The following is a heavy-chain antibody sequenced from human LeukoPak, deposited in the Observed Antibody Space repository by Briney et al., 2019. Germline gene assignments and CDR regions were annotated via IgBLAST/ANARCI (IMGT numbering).Heavy chain of an antibody. CDR1: GFTFGDYA. J-gene: IGHJ1*01. D-gene: IGHD6-19*01. CDR3: TRQEQWLVRVYFQH. V-gene: IGHV3-49*04. Sequence: GGSLRLSCTASGFTFGDYAMSWVRQAPGKGLEWVGFIRSKAYGGTTQFTASVKGRFTISRDDSKRIAYLQMNSLKTEDTAVYYCTRQEQWLVRVYFQHWGQGTLVTVSS. CDR2: IRSKAYGGTT.